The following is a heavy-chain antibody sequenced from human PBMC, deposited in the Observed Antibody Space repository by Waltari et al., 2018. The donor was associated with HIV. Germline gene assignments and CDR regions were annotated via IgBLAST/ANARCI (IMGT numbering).Heavy chain of an antibody. Sequence: QLVESGGALVQPGRSQRLSCVASGFGFGGYALYWVRQPPGKGLEWVSGISRNGDSVAYAASVKGRFTMSRDNAKRSLYLEMISLKPEDTALYYCTKGRTAAAGFFACDTWGQGTRVIVSS. CDR2: ISRNGDSV. CDR1: GFGFGGYA. J-gene: IGHJ3*02. V-gene: IGHV3-9*01. CDR3: TKGRTAAAGFFACDT. D-gene: IGHD6-25*01.